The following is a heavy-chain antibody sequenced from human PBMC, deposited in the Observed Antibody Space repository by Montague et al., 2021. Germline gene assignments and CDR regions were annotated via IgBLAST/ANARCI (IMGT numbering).Heavy chain of an antibody. D-gene: IGHD2-15*01. CDR1: GGSISSSSYY. V-gene: IGHV4-39*01. J-gene: IGHJ5*02. Sequence: SETLSLTCTVSGGSISSSSYYWGWIRQPPGKGLEWIGSIYYSGSTYYNPSLKSRVTISVDTSKTQYSLKLSSVTAAGTAVYYCASLTLRPFEPWGQGTLVTVSS. CDR2: IYYSGST. CDR3: ASLTLRPFEP.